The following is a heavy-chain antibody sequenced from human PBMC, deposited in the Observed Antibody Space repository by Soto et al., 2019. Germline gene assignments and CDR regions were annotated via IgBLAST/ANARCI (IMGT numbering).Heavy chain of an antibody. J-gene: IGHJ6*01. Sequence: QVQLVESGGGVVQPGRSLRLSCAASGFTFSSYGMHWVRQAPGKGLEWVAVIWYDGSNKYYADSVKGRFTISRDNSKNTLYLQMNSLRAEDTAVYYCARDNQPQPPGGMDVWGQGTTVTVFS. CDR3: ARDNQPQPPGGMDV. CDR1: GFTFSSYG. V-gene: IGHV3-33*01. D-gene: IGHD7-27*01. CDR2: IWYDGSNK.